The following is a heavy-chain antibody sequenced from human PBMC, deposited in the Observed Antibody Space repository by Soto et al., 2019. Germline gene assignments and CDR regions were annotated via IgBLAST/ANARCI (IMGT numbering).Heavy chain of an antibody. V-gene: IGHV3-21*01. J-gene: IGHJ4*02. Sequence: GGSLRLSCAASGFTFSSYSMNWVRQAPGKGLEWVSSISSSSSYIYYADSVKGRFTISRDNAKNSLYLQMNSLRAEDTAVYYCARDSGTTGTRPIDYWGQGTLVTVSS. D-gene: IGHD1-1*01. CDR2: ISSSSSYI. CDR3: ARDSGTTGTRPIDY. CDR1: GFTFSSYS.